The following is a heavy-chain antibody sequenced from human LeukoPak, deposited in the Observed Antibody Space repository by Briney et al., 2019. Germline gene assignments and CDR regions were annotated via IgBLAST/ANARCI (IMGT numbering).Heavy chain of an antibody. Sequence: GASVKVSCKASGYTFTSYAFHWVRQAPGQGLEWMGWISAGKGDTKYSQKFQGRVTITRDTSASTAYMELSSLTSEDTGVYYCARDEDYWGQGTLVTVSS. CDR1: GYTFTSYA. CDR3: ARDEDY. CDR2: ISAGKGDT. V-gene: IGHV1-3*01. J-gene: IGHJ4*02.